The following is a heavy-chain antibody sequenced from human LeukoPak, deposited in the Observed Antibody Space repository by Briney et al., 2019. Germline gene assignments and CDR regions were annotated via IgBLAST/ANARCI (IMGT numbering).Heavy chain of an antibody. CDR3: ARGASTSILWWCHDY. J-gene: IGHJ4*02. CDR1: GFTFSSYA. Sequence: GESLRLSCAASGFTFSSYAMSWVRQAPGKGQEWVSYISSSCSTIYYADSVKGRLTITRDNAKNSLYLQMNSLTAEDTAVYYCARGASTSILWWCHDYWGQGTLVTVSS. D-gene: IGHD2-21*01. V-gene: IGHV3-48*04. CDR2: ISSSCSTI.